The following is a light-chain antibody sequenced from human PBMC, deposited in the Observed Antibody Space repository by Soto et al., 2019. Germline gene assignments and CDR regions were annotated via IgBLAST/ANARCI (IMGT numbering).Light chain of an antibody. Sequence: EIVLTQSPATMSVSPGERATLSCRASQSVSTNLAWYQQKPGQAPSLLIYGASSRATGIPDRFSGSGSGTDFTLTISRLEPEDFAVYYCQQYGYTPRTFGQGTKVDIK. V-gene: IGKV3-20*01. CDR1: QSVSTN. CDR3: QQYGYTPRT. CDR2: GAS. J-gene: IGKJ1*01.